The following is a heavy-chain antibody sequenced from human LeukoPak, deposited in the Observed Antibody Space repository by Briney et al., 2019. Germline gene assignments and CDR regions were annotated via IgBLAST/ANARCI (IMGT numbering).Heavy chain of an antibody. D-gene: IGHD4-17*01. V-gene: IGHV4-31*03. CDR3: ARDLDGDYAFDI. J-gene: IGHJ3*02. CDR2: IYYGGST. Sequence: SETLSLTCTVSGGSISSGGYYWSWIRQHPGKGLEWIGYIYYGGSTYYNPSLKSRITISVDTSKNQFSLKLSSVTAADTAVYYCARDLDGDYAFDIWGQGTMVTVSS. CDR1: GGSISSGGYY.